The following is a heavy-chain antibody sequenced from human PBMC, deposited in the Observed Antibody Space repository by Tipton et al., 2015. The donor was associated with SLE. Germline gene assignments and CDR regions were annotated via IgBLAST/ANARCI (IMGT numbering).Heavy chain of an antibody. CDR2: ISPSSNFI. CDR3: AKGRYYDFRAPSGAFDI. Sequence: GSLRLSCAASGFTFSAYSMIWVRQAPGKGLEWVSSISPSSNFIHYADAVKGRFTISRDNAKNSLDLQMDSLRAEDTAVYYCAKGRYYDFRAPSGAFDIWGQGTMVTVSS. CDR1: GFTFSAYS. J-gene: IGHJ3*02. V-gene: IGHV3-21*03. D-gene: IGHD3-22*01.